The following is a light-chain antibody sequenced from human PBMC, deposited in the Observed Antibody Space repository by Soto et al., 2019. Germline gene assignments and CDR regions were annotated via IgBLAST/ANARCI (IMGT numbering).Light chain of an antibody. CDR1: QSVSSGH. V-gene: IGKV3-20*01. Sequence: DIVLTQSPGTLSWSPLERACVCVMASQSVSSGHLAWYQQKPGQAPRLLIYGASSRATGIPDRFSGSGSGTDFTLTISRLEPEDYAVYYCQQYGHSLWTFGQGTKVDIK. J-gene: IGKJ1*01. CDR2: GAS. CDR3: QQYGHSLWT.